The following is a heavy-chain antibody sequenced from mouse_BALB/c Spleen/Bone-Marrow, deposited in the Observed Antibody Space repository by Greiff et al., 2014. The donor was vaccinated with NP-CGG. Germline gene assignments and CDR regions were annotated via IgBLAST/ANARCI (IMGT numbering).Heavy chain of an antibody. J-gene: IGHJ2*01. CDR1: GYTFTDYN. V-gene: IGHV1S29*02. CDR3: ARLGRDY. Sequence: EVQLQQSGPELVKPGASVKISCKASGYTFTDYNMHWVKQSHGKSLEWIGYIYPYNGGTGYNQKFKSKATLTVDNSPSTAYMELRSLTSEDSAVYYCARLGRDYWSQGTTLTVSS. D-gene: IGHD4-1*01. CDR2: IYPYNGGT.